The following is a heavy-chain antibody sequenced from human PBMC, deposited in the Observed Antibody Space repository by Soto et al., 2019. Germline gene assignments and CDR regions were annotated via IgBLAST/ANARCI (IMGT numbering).Heavy chain of an antibody. J-gene: IGHJ4*02. V-gene: IGHV1-46*03. D-gene: IGHD2-2*03. CDR2: INPSGGST. Sequence: GASVKVSCKASGYTFTSYYMHWVRQAPGQGLEWMGIINPSGGSTSYAQKFQGRVTMTRDTSTSTVYMELSSLRSEDTAVYYCARDGYCRCTSCGVTTQRNDYWGQGTLVTVSS. CDR1: GYTFTSYY. CDR3: ARDGYCRCTSCGVTTQRNDY.